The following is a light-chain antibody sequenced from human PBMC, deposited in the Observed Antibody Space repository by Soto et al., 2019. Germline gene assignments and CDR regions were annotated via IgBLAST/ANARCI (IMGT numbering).Light chain of an antibody. Sequence: AIRMTQSPSSLSASTGDRVTITCRASQGISSYLAWYQQKPGKAPKLLIYAASTLQSGVPSRFSGSGSGTDFTLTISCLQSEDFATYYCQQYYSYPRTFGGGTKADI. CDR2: AAS. V-gene: IGKV1-8*01. CDR1: QGISSY. J-gene: IGKJ4*01. CDR3: QQYYSYPRT.